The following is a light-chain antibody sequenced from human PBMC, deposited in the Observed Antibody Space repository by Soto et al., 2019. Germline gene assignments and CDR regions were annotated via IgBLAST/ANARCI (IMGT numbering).Light chain of an antibody. J-gene: IGLJ2*01. V-gene: IGLV2-8*01. CDR2: EVN. Sequence: QSALTQPPSASGSPGQSVTISCTGTSSDVGGYKFVSWYQQHPGKAPKLIIYEVNRRPSGVPDRFSGFKSGNTASLTVSGLLDEDEADYYCSSFGGSNDVLFGGGTKVTVL. CDR1: SSDVGGYKF. CDR3: SSFGGSNDVL.